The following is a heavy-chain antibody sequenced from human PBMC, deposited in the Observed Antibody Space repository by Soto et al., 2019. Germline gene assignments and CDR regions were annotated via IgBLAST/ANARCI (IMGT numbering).Heavy chain of an antibody. CDR3: AREGGSLNWFDP. D-gene: IGHD1-26*01. Sequence: EVQLVESGGGLVQPGGSLRLACAASGFTFSSYSMNWVRQAPGKGLEWVSYISSSSSTIYYADSVKGRFTIPRDNAKNSLYQKMNSLRDEDTAVYYCAREGGSLNWFDPWGQGTLVTVSS. CDR2: ISSSSSTI. J-gene: IGHJ5*02. CDR1: GFTFSSYS. V-gene: IGHV3-48*02.